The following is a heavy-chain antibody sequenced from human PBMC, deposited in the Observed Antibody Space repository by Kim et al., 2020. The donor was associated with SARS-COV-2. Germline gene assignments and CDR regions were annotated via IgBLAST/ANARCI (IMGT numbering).Heavy chain of an antibody. V-gene: IGHV3-74*01. CDR3: ARDVYDGFDY. CDR1: GFTSSNYW. Sequence: GGSLRLSCAASGFTSSNYWMHWVRQAPGKGLVWVSRINTDGSSTSYADSVKGRFTISRDDAKNTLYLQMNSLRAEDTAVYYCARDVYDGFDYWGQGTLVTVSS. CDR2: INTDGSST. D-gene: IGHD2-8*01. J-gene: IGHJ4*02.